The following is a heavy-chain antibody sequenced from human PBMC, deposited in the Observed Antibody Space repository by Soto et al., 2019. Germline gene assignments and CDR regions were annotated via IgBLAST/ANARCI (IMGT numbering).Heavy chain of an antibody. V-gene: IGHV1-18*01. CDR1: GYTFTSYG. Sequence: GASVKVSCKASGYTFTSYGISWVRQAPGQGLEWMGWISAYNGNTNYAQKLQGRVTMTTDTSTSTAYMELRSLRSDDTAVYYCARDGRIAVAGKTFDYWGQGTLVTVSS. CDR2: ISAYNGNT. CDR3: ARDGRIAVAGKTFDY. J-gene: IGHJ4*02. D-gene: IGHD6-19*01.